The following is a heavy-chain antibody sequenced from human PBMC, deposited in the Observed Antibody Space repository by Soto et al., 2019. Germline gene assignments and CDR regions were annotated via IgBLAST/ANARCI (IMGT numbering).Heavy chain of an antibody. Sequence: QVQLQESGPGLVKPSGTLSLTCAVSGGSISSDDWWTWVRQTPGKGLEWIGEIYHSGTTNYNPSLMSRVTIAVDKAKSQFSLRLDSVTAADTAVYYCARPDCYGVCRGKRLDPWGQGILVTVSS. CDR2: IYHSGTT. CDR3: ARPDCYGVCRGKRLDP. V-gene: IGHV4-4*02. CDR1: GGSISSDDW. J-gene: IGHJ5*02. D-gene: IGHD2-21*02.